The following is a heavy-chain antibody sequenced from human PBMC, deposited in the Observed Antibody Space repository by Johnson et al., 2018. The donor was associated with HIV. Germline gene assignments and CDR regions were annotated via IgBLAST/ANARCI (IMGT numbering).Heavy chain of an antibody. D-gene: IGHD3-10*01. CDR2: ISYHGSDT. J-gene: IGHJ3*02. Sequence: QVQLVESGGDVVQPGRSLRLSCAAFGFDFNTHNIHWVRQAPGKGLEWVTLISYHGSDTYYADSVKGRFTISRDNSKNTLYLQMNSLRAEDTAVYYCAKEMEGYYGSGKGDAFDIWGQGTMVTVSS. CDR1: GFDFNTHN. CDR3: AKEMEGYYGSGKGDAFDI. V-gene: IGHV3-30*04.